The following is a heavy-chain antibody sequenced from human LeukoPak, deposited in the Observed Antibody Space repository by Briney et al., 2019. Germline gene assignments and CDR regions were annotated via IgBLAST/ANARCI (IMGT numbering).Heavy chain of an antibody. CDR2: TNTDGSSI. CDR1: GFTLSRYW. Sequence: GGSLRLSCAASGFTLSRYWMHWVRQAPGKGLVWVSRTNTDGSSINYADSVKGRFTISRDNAKNTLYLQMNSPRVEDTAVYYCTRDGLDYSDMDVWGQGTTVTVSS. J-gene: IGHJ6*02. V-gene: IGHV3-74*01. CDR3: TRDGLDYSDMDV.